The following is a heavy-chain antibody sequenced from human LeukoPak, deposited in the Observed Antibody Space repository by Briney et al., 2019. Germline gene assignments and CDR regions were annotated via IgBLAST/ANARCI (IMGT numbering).Heavy chain of an antibody. CDR3: ARGITMIVVREDY. V-gene: IGHV3-11*04. Sequence: LSLTCAVYGGSFSGYYWSWIRQAPGKGLEWVSYISSSGSTIYYADSVKGRFTISRDNAKNSLYLQMNSLRAEDTAVYYCARGITMIVVREDYWGQGTLVTVSP. J-gene: IGHJ4*02. CDR1: GGSFSGYY. D-gene: IGHD3-22*01. CDR2: ISSSGSTI.